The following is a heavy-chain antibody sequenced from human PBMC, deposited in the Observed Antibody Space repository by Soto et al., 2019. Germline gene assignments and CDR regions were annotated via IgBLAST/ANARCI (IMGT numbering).Heavy chain of an antibody. Sequence: QVQLVQSGAEVKKPGSSVKVSCKASGGTFSSYAISWVRQAPGQGLEWMGGIIPIFGTANYAQKFQGRVTITADESTSTAYMELSSLRSEDTAVYYCARDIVLVPAALGRVGGELGNYYYGMDVWGQGATVTVSS. J-gene: IGHJ6*02. D-gene: IGHD2-2*01. V-gene: IGHV1-69*12. CDR2: IIPIFGTA. CDR3: ARDIVLVPAALGRVGGELGNYYYGMDV. CDR1: GGTFSSYA.